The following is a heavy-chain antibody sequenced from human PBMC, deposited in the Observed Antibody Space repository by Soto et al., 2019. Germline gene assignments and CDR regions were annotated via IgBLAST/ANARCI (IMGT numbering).Heavy chain of an antibody. V-gene: IGHV4-59*01. Sequence: SETLSLTCTVSGGSISSYYWSWIRQPPGKGLEWIGYIYYSGSTNYNPSLESRVTISVDTSKNQFSLKLSSVTAADTAVYYCARSRSGFGELSAWFDPWGQGTLVTVSS. CDR2: IYYSGST. CDR1: GGSISSYY. J-gene: IGHJ5*02. D-gene: IGHD3-10*01. CDR3: ARSRSGFGELSAWFDP.